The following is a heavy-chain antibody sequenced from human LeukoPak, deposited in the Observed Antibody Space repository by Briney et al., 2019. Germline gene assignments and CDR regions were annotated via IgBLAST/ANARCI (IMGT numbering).Heavy chain of an antibody. CDR1: GYTFIDYY. D-gene: IGHD2-21*01. CDR2: VDPEDGET. CDR3: ATILVVRSVDY. Sequence: ASVKVSCRVSGYTFIDYYMHWVQQAPGKGLEWMGLVDPEDGETIYAEKFQGRVTITADTSTDTAYMELSSLRSEDTAVYYCATILVVRSVDYWGQGTLVTVSS. V-gene: IGHV1-69-2*01. J-gene: IGHJ4*02.